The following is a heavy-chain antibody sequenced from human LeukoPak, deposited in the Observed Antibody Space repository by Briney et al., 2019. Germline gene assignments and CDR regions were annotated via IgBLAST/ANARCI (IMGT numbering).Heavy chain of an antibody. Sequence: GGSLRLSCAASGLTVSSNYMTWVRQGPGKGLEWVSVIYTGGNTYYADSVKGRFTISRDSSKNTLYLQMTSLSAEDTAVYYCARVYPARGSTALDYWGQGTLVTVSS. CDR3: ARVYPARGSTALDY. V-gene: IGHV3-66*01. J-gene: IGHJ4*02. CDR1: GLTVSSNY. D-gene: IGHD3-10*01. CDR2: IYTGGNT.